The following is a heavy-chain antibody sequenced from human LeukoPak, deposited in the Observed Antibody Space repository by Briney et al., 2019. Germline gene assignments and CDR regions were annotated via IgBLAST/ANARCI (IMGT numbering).Heavy chain of an antibody. CDR3: ARETAGGNAH. CDR2: INGDGSTK. CDR1: GFTFSSYW. V-gene: IGHV3-74*01. D-gene: IGHD6-13*01. Sequence: GGSLRLSCAASGFTFSSYWMHWVRHAPGKGLVWVSRINGDGSTKSYADSVRGRFTISRDNAANTLYLQMNSLRAEDSAVYHCARETAGGNAHWGQGTLVTVSS. J-gene: IGHJ4*02.